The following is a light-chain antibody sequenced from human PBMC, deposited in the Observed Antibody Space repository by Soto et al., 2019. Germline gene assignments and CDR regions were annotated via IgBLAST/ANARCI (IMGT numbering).Light chain of an antibody. CDR1: QSVSSSY. CDR3: QQYGSSPLT. V-gene: IGKV3-20*01. Sequence: ESVLTQSPGTLFLSPGERATLSCRASQSVSSSYLAWYQQKPGQAPRLLIYGASSRATGIPDRFSGSGSGTDFTLTISRLEPEDFAVYYCQQYGSSPLTFGPGTRWISN. J-gene: IGKJ3*01. CDR2: GAS.